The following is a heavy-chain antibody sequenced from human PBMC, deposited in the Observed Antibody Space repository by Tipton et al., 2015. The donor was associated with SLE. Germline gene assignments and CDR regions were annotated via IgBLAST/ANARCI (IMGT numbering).Heavy chain of an antibody. CDR3: ARCSTTDYYPDY. D-gene: IGHD1-26*01. CDR2: ISSSGSHI. CDR1: GITFTNYA. J-gene: IGHJ4*02. V-gene: IGHV3-21*01. Sequence: VQLVQSGGGLVKPGGSLRLSCAASGITFTNYAMTWVRQAPGRGLEWVSSISSSGSHIFYADSLKGRFTISRDNAENSLYLQMNSLRAEDTAVYYCARCSTTDYYPDYWGQGTLVTVSS.